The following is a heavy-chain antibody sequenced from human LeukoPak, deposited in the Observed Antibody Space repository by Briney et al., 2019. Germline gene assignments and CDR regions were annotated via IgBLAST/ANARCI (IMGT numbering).Heavy chain of an antibody. CDR3: ARIHYGLIEF. J-gene: IGHJ4*02. D-gene: IGHD4-17*01. CDR1: GSSISSSTYY. V-gene: IGHV4-39*07. CDR2: MYYTGTT. Sequence: SETLSLTCTVSGSSISSSTYYWGWIRQPPGKGLEWIASMYYTGTTYNNRSLKSRVTISIDTSKNQFSLKLSSVTAADTAVYYCARIHYGLIEFWGQGTLVTVSS.